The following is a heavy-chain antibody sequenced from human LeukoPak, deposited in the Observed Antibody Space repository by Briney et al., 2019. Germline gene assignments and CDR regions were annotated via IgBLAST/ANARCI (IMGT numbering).Heavy chain of an antibody. V-gene: IGHV1-2*02. CDR3: ARSGLDQQWLERYFDY. Sequence: GASVKVSCKASGYTFTGYYMHWVRQAPGQGLEWMGWINPNSGGTNYAQKFQGRVTMTRDTSISTAYMELSRLRSDDTAVYYCARSGLDQQWLERYFDYWGQGTLVTVSS. CDR1: GYTFTGYY. CDR2: INPNSGGT. D-gene: IGHD6-19*01. J-gene: IGHJ4*02.